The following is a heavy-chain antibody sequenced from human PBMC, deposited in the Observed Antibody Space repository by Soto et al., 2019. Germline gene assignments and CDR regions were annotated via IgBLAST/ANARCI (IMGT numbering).Heavy chain of an antibody. CDR1: GFSFSSLA. CDR3: AKDQTDVTLFDY. D-gene: IGHD2-21*02. J-gene: IGHJ4*02. CDR2: ISGRGVDT. V-gene: IGHV3-23*01. Sequence: EVQLLESGGGFVQPGGSLRLSCAASGFSFSSLAMSWVRQAPGTGLEWVSSISGRGVDTLYADSVKGRFTIPRDNSRKALYLLVNILRAEDRALYYCAKDQTDVTLFDYWGQGTLITVSS.